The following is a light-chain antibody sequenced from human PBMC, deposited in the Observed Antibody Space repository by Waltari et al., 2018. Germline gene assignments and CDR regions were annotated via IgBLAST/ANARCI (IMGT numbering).Light chain of an antibody. CDR2: DAS. J-gene: IGKJ4*01. CDR1: QSVRSF. CDR3: QQRINWPLT. V-gene: IGKV3-11*01. Sequence: SCRASQSVRSFLAWYQQKPGQAPRLRIHDASNRATGIPVRFSGSGSGTDFTLTISSLEPEDFAVYYCQQRINWPLTFGGGTKVEIK.